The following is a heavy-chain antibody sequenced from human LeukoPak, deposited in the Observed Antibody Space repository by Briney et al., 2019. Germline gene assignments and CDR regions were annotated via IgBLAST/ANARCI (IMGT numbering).Heavy chain of an antibody. CDR3: ARASIYGSGRIDY. V-gene: IGHV1-2*02. Sequence: GASVKVSCKASGYTFTGYYMHWVRQAPGQGLEWMGWINPNSGGTNYAQKFQGRVTMTRDTSISTAYMELSRLRSDDTAVYYCARASIYGSGRIDYWGQGTLVTVSS. CDR2: INPNSGGT. CDR1: GYTFTGYY. J-gene: IGHJ4*02. D-gene: IGHD3-10*01.